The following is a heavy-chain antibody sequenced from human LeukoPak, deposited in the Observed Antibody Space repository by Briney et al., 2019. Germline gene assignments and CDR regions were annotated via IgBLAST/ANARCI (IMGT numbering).Heavy chain of an antibody. V-gene: IGHV1-46*01. CDR1: GGTFSSYA. CDR2: INPSGGST. J-gene: IGHJ6*02. CDR3: ARDGSEGYSSGWYGGPYYYYGMDV. Sequence: GSSVKVSCKASGGTFSSYAISWVRQAPGQGLEWMGIINPSGGSTSYAQKFQGRVTMTRDTSTSTVYMELSSLRSEDTAVYYCARDGSEGYSSGWYGGPYYYYGMDVWGQGTTVTVSS. D-gene: IGHD6-19*01.